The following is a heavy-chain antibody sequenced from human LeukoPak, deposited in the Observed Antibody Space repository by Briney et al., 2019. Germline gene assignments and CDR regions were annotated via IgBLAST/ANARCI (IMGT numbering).Heavy chain of an antibody. CDR2: INPNSGGT. CDR3: ARGFVPRGQYYYYMDV. D-gene: IGHD3-16*02. V-gene: IGHV1-2*02. Sequence: GASVKVSCKASGYTFTGYYMHWVRQAPGQGLEWMGWINPNSGGTNYAQKFQGRVTMTRDTSISTAYMELSRLRSDDTAVYYCARGFVPRGQYYYYMDVWGKGTTVTISS. J-gene: IGHJ6*03. CDR1: GYTFTGYY.